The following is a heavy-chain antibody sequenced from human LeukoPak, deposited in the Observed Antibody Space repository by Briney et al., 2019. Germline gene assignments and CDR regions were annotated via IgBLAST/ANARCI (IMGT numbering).Heavy chain of an antibody. CDR1: GGSINSYY. V-gene: IGHV4-4*07. D-gene: IGHD3-10*01. CDR2: IYISGST. CDR3: ARGRYYGSGTLVYFDY. J-gene: IGHJ4*02. Sequence: TSETLSLTCTVSGGSINSYYWNWIRQPAGKGLEWIGRIYISGSTNSNPSLKSRVSMSVDTSKNQFSLKLTSVTAADTAVYYCARGRYYGSGTLVYFDYWGQGTLVTVSS.